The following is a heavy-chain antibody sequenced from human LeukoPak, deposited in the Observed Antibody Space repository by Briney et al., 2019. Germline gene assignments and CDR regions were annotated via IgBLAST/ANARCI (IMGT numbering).Heavy chain of an antibody. Sequence: GGSLRLSRAASGSTFSSYSMNWVRQAPGKGLEWVSSISSSSSYIYYADSVKGRFTISRGNAKNSLYLQMNSLRAEDTAVYYCAREEDSSSWIRAFDYWGQGTLVTVSS. CDR3: AREEDSSSWIRAFDY. CDR2: ISSSSSYI. CDR1: GSTFSSYS. V-gene: IGHV3-21*01. J-gene: IGHJ4*02. D-gene: IGHD6-13*01.